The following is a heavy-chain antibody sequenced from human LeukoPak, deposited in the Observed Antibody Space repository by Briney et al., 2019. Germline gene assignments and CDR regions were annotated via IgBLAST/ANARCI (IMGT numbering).Heavy chain of an antibody. Sequence: ASVTVSCKASGYTFTSYAMNWVRQAPGQGLEWMGWINTNTGNPTYAQGFTGRFVFSLDTSVSTAYLQISGLKPEDTAVYYCARQGPGDCSSTRCYGVGSWGQGTLVIVSS. J-gene: IGHJ4*02. CDR2: INTNTGNP. CDR1: GYTFTSYA. D-gene: IGHD2-2*01. CDR3: ARQGPGDCSSTRCYGVGS. V-gene: IGHV7-4-1*02.